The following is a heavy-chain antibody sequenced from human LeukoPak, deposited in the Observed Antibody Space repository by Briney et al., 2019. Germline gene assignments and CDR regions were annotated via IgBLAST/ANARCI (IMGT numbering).Heavy chain of an antibody. Sequence: SETLSLTCTVSGGSISSSSYYWGWIRQPPGKGLEWIGSIYYSGSTYYNPSLKSRITISVDTSKNQFSLKLSSVTAADTAVYYCARHGGDYVWGSYRHNWFDPWGQGTLVTVSS. CDR1: GGSISSSSYY. CDR3: ARHGGDYVWGSYRHNWFDP. J-gene: IGHJ5*02. V-gene: IGHV4-39*01. D-gene: IGHD3-16*02. CDR2: IYYSGST.